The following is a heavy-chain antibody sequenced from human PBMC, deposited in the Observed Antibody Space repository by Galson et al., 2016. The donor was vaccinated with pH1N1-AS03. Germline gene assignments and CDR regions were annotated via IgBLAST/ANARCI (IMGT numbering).Heavy chain of an antibody. Sequence: SLRLSCAASGFTFSDYYMSWIRQAPGKGLEWVSYISSSSSYTNYADSVKGRFTISRDNAKTSLYLQMNSLRAEDTAVYYCARAYYYDSSGYYSGVGYRGHGTLVTVSS. J-gene: IGHJ4*01. CDR3: ARAYYYDSSGYYSGVGY. CDR2: ISSSSSYT. V-gene: IGHV3-11*06. D-gene: IGHD3-22*01. CDR1: GFTFSDYY.